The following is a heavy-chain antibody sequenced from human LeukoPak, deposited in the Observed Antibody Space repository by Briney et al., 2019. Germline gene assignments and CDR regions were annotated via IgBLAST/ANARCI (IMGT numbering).Heavy chain of an antibody. Sequence: GGSLRLSCAVSGITLSNYGMSWVRQAPGKGLEWVAGISGSDGSTNYAGSVKGRFTISRDNRKNTLYLQMNSLRVEDTAVYFCAKRGVVIRVILVGFHKEAYYFDSWGQGALVTVSS. CDR2: ISGSDGST. CDR3: AKRGVVIRVILVGFHKEAYYFDS. D-gene: IGHD3-22*01. CDR1: GITLSNYG. J-gene: IGHJ4*02. V-gene: IGHV3-23*01.